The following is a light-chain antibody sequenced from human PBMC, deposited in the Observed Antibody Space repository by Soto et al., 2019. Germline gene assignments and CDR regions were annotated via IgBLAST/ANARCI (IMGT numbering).Light chain of an antibody. CDR1: QSIGSS. V-gene: IGKV3-11*01. CDR2: DAS. J-gene: IGKJ4*01. CDR3: QQRSNMWLT. Sequence: EIVLTQSPGTLSVSPGERATLSCRASQSIGSSLAWSRQKPGQVPRLLIYDASKRAAGIPARVSGSGSGTDFTLTISSLEPEDFAVYYCQQRSNMWLTFGGGTKVEI.